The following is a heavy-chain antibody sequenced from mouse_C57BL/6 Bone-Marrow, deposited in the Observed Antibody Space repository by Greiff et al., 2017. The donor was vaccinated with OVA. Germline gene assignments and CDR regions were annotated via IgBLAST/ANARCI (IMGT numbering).Heavy chain of an antibody. Sequence: VQLVESGGGLVQPKGSLKLSCAASGFSFNTYAMNWVRQAPGKGMEWVARIRSKSNNYATSYADSVTDRFNISRDDSESMLYLQMNNLKTEDTAMYSCVRQGLRDYYAMDYWGQGTSVTVSS. D-gene: IGHD3-1*01. CDR2: IRSKSNNYAT. V-gene: IGHV10-1*01. CDR3: VRQGLRDYYAMDY. J-gene: IGHJ4*01. CDR1: GFSFNTYA.